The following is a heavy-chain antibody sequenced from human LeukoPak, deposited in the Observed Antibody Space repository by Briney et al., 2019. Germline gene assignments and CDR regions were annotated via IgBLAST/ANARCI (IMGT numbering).Heavy chain of an antibody. CDR2: IYTSGST. D-gene: IGHD7-27*01. CDR3: ARVSLSWGSYWYFDL. V-gene: IGHV4-61*02. J-gene: IGHJ2*01. Sequence: PSQTLSLTCTVSGGSISSGDYYWSWIRQPAGKGLEWIGRIYTSGSTNYNPSLKSRVTMSVDTSKNQFSLKLSSVTAADTAVYYCARVSLSWGSYWYFDLWGRGTLVTVSS. CDR1: GGSISSGDYY.